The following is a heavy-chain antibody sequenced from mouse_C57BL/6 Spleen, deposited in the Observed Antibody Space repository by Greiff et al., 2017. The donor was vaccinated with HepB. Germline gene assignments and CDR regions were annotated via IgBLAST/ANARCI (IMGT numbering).Heavy chain of an antibody. CDR1: GFSLTSYG. CDR3: AKNNYGSSYDFDV. V-gene: IGHV2-5*01. D-gene: IGHD1-1*01. Sequence: VQLQQSGPGLVQPSQSLSITCTVSGFSLTSYGVHWVRQSPGKGLEWLGVIWRGGSTDYNAAFMSRLSITKDNSKSQVFFKMNSLQADDTAIYYCAKNNYGSSYDFDVWGTGTTVTVSS. CDR2: IWRGGST. J-gene: IGHJ1*03.